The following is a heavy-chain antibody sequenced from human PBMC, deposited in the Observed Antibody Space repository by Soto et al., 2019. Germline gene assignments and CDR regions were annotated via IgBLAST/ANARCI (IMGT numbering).Heavy chain of an antibody. D-gene: IGHD3-10*01. CDR3: ARGGWTTYYSPFFDY. CDR1: GFSLSTSGVG. J-gene: IGHJ4*02. Sequence: QITLKESGPTLVKPTQTLTLTCTFSGFSLSTSGVGVGWIRQPPGKALEWLAVIYWDDAKRYSPSLKSRLTITKDTSKNQVVLTLTNVDTVDTATYYCARGGWTTYYSPFFDYWGQGTLVTVSS. V-gene: IGHV2-5*02. CDR2: IYWDDAK.